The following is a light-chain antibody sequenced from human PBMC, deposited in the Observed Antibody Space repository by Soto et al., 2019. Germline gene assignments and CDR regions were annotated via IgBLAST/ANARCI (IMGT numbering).Light chain of an antibody. CDR1: SSDVGSYNL. CDR3: CSYAGSSTPVV. V-gene: IGLV2-23*01. CDR2: EGS. Sequence: QSALTQPASVSGSPGQSITISCTGTSSDVGSYNLVSWYQQHPGKAPKLMIYEGSKRPSGVSNRFSGSKSGNTASLTNSGLQAEDEADYYCCSYAGSSTPVVFGGGTKLTVL. J-gene: IGLJ2*01.